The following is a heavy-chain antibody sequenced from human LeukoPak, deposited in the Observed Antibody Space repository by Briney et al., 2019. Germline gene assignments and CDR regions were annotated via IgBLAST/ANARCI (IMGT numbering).Heavy chain of an antibody. Sequence: PGGALRLSCGASGCTFSTYGMHSVRQAPVKGLDWVSFIHDDGSNKYYADSVVGRFTISRDNSKNTMYLQMNSLRADDTAVYFCPKGDKMLTWRSTYTRFDPWGQGTLVTVSS. J-gene: IGHJ5*02. CDR1: GCTFSTYG. D-gene: IGHD3-16*01. CDR3: PKGDKMLTWRSTYTRFDP. CDR2: IHDDGSNK. V-gene: IGHV3-30*02.